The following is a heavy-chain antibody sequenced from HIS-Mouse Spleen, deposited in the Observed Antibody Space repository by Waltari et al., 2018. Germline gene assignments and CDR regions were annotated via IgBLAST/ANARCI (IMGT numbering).Heavy chain of an antibody. Sequence: QLQLVESGGGVVQPGRSLRLSGAASGFTFRSYGVHGVRPATGKGLEWVAVMWYDGSNKYYADSVKGRFTISRDNSKNTLYLQMNSLRAEDTAVYYCARMIRRIAVAGSAFDIWGQGTMVTVSS. V-gene: IGHV3-33*01. CDR3: ARMIRRIAVAGSAFDI. D-gene: IGHD6-19*01. J-gene: IGHJ3*02. CDR1: GFTFRSYG. CDR2: MWYDGSNK.